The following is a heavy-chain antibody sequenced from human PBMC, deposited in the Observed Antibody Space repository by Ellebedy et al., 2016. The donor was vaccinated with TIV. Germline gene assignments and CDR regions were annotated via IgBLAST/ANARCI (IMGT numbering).Heavy chain of an antibody. CDR2: MTSSGFST. J-gene: IGHJ4*02. V-gene: IGHV3-23*01. Sequence: PGGSLRLSCAASGFSFSSYAMSWVRQAPGKGLEWVSIMTSSGFSTYYADSVKGRFTISRDNSKNTLYLQMNSLTAGDTAVYFCAKDMVSTGSPAGLFDFWGLGTLVTVSS. CDR1: GFSFSSYA. D-gene: IGHD2-2*01. CDR3: AKDMVSTGSPAGLFDF.